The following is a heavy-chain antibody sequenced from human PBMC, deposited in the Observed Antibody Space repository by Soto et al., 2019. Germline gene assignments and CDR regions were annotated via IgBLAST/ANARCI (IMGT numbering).Heavy chain of an antibody. V-gene: IGHV3-7*03. Sequence: GGSLRLSCAASGFTFSSYWMSWVRQAPGKGLEWVANIKQDGSEKYYVDSVKGRFTTSRDNAKNSLYLQMNSLRAEDTAVYYCARESRVVVAATLYYYYYRMDVWGQGTTVTVSS. J-gene: IGHJ6*02. CDR2: IKQDGSEK. CDR1: GFTFSSYW. D-gene: IGHD2-15*01. CDR3: ARESRVVVAATLYYYYYRMDV.